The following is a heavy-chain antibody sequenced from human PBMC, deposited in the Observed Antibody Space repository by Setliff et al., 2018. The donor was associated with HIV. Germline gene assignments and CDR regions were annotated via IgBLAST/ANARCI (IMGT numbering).Heavy chain of an antibody. V-gene: IGHV4-59*12. D-gene: IGHD3-22*01. J-gene: IGHJ4*02. CDR3: ARSRLHYYDSSGYYPSYFDY. Sequence: SETLSLTCTVSGGSISSYYWSWIRQPPGKGLEWIGYIYYSGNTNYNPSLKSRVTMSVDTSKNHFSLKLSSATAADTAVYYCARSRLHYYDSSGYYPSYFDYWGQGTLVTVSS. CDR2: IYYSGNT. CDR1: GGSISSYY.